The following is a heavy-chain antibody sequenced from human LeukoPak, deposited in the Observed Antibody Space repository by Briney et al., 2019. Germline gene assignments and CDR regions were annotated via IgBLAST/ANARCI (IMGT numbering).Heavy chain of an antibody. Sequence: GGSLRLSCAASGFIFSDHYIDWVRQAPGKGLEWVGRSRDKGNSYTTAYAASVRGRFTISRDDSKNSVYLQMNNLKIEDTAVYYCTRLGEAPRDFDYGGQGTLVTVSS. CDR3: TRLGEAPRDFDY. CDR1: GFIFSDHY. V-gene: IGHV3-72*01. D-gene: IGHD3-10*01. J-gene: IGHJ4*02. CDR2: SRDKGNSYTT.